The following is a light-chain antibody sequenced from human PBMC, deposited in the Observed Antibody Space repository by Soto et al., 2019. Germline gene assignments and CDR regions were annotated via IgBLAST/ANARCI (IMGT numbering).Light chain of an antibody. V-gene: IGLV2-11*01. Sequence: QSVLTQPRSVSGSPGQSVTISCTGTSSDVGGYIHVSWYQQHPGKAPKLMIYDVSERPSGAPDRFSGSKSDNTASLTISGLQPEDEADFYCCSFAGNYYVFGTRTKVTVL. CDR3: CSFAGNYYV. CDR1: SSDVGGYIH. CDR2: DVS. J-gene: IGLJ1*01.